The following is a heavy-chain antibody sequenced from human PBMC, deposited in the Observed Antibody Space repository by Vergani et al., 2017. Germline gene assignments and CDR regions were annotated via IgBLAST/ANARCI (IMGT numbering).Heavy chain of an antibody. Sequence: QVQLRESGPGLVRPSQTLSLTCTVSGVSMQSGSFYWTWIRQTAERRLEWMGRVYPSGTTNYNPSLNGRVTIFVDKSKNLLSLRLNSVTAADTAVYYCARGETRTDWFDPWGQGTLVTVSS. J-gene: IGHJ5*02. CDR3: ARGETRTDWFDP. V-gene: IGHV4-61*02. D-gene: IGHD3/OR15-3a*01. CDR1: GVSMQSGSFY. CDR2: VYPSGTT.